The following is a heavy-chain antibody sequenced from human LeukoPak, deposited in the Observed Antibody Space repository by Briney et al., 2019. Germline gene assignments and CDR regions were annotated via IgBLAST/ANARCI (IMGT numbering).Heavy chain of an antibody. CDR2: IYSDGTT. D-gene: IGHD3-22*01. J-gene: IGHJ4*02. Sequence: GGSLRLSCTVSGFTVSSNYMSWVRQAPGKGLEWVSVIYSDGTTYNADSVKGRFTISRDNSKNTLYLQINSLRAEDTAVYYCARNLYYYDSSGYYYYWGQGTLVTVSS. CDR1: GFTVSSNY. V-gene: IGHV3-53*01. CDR3: ARNLYYYDSSGYYYY.